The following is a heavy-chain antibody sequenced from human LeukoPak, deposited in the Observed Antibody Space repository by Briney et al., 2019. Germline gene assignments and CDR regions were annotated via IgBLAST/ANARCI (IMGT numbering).Heavy chain of an antibody. CDR2: MNPNSGNT. J-gene: IGHJ4*02. CDR1: GNTFTSYD. Sequence: ASVKVSCKASGNTFTSYDINWVRQATGQGLEWMGWMNPNSGNTGYAQKFQGRVTMTRNTSISTAYMELSSLRSEDTAVYYCASRTSSGWHYYFDYWGQGTLVTVSS. V-gene: IGHV1-8*01. CDR3: ASRTSSGWHYYFDY. D-gene: IGHD6-19*01.